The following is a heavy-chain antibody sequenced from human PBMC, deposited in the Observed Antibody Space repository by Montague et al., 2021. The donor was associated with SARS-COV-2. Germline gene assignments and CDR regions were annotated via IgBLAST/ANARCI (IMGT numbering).Heavy chain of an antibody. Sequence: PALVKPTQTLTLTCTFSGFSLSTSGMCVSWIRQPPGEALEWLARIDWDDDKYYSTSLKTRLTISTDTSKNQVVLTMTNMDPVDTATYYCARRTYDILTGYDYGMDVWGQGTTVTVSS. CDR2: IDWDDDK. CDR3: ARRTYDILTGYDYGMDV. CDR1: GFSLSTSGMC. D-gene: IGHD3-9*01. J-gene: IGHJ6*02. V-gene: IGHV2-70*11.